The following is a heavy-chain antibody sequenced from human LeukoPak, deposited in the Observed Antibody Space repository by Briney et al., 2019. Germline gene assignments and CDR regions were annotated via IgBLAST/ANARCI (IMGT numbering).Heavy chain of an antibody. D-gene: IGHD3-3*01. J-gene: IGHJ6*03. Sequence: GGSLRLSCAASGFTFSSYGMHWVRQAPGKGLEWVAFIRYDGSNKYYADSVKGRFTISRDNSKNTLYLQMNSLRAEDTAVYYCAKDVREIFGVAFPMDVWGKGTTVTVSS. CDR1: GFTFSSYG. CDR2: IRYDGSNK. CDR3: AKDVREIFGVAFPMDV. V-gene: IGHV3-30*02.